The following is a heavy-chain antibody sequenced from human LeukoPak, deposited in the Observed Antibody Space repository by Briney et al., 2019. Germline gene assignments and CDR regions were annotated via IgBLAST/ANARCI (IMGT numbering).Heavy chain of an antibody. D-gene: IGHD3-22*01. CDR3: ARDLFRGLVVVAAFGY. CDR2: ISSSSSTI. J-gene: IGHJ4*02. CDR1: GFTFSSYS. V-gene: IGHV3-48*04. Sequence: PGGSLRLSCAASGFTFSSYSMNWVRQAPGKGLEWVSYISSSSSTIYYADSVKGRFTISRDNAKNSLYLQMNSLRAEDTAVYYCARDLFRGLVVVAAFGYWGQGTLVTVSS.